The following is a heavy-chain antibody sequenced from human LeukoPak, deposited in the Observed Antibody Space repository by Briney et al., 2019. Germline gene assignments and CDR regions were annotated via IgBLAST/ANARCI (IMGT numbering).Heavy chain of an antibody. CDR2: ISYDGSNK. J-gene: IGHJ4*02. CDR3: AKEPDDKEYYFDY. Sequence: GGSRRLSWAAAGFTFSSYGMQWVRQAPGKGLEWVAVISYDGSNKYYADSVKGRFTISRDNSKNTLYLQMNSLRAEDTAVYYCAKEPDDKEYYFDYWGQGTLVTVSS. D-gene: IGHD1-14*01. V-gene: IGHV3-30*18. CDR1: GFTFSSYG.